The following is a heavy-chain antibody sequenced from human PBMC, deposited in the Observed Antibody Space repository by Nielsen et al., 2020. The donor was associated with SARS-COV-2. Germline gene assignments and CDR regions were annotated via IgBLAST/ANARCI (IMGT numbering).Heavy chain of an antibody. Sequence: SETLSLTCTVSGGSISSGGYYWSWIRHHPGKGLERIGYIYLSGRTCYNPSLKSRVTISVDTSKNQFSLSLRSVTAADTAVYYCARESSGYDHYNYGMDVWGQGTTVTVAS. D-gene: IGHD5-12*01. V-gene: IGHV4-31*03. CDR1: GGSISSGGYY. CDR2: IYLSGRT. J-gene: IGHJ6*02. CDR3: ARESSGYDHYNYGMDV.